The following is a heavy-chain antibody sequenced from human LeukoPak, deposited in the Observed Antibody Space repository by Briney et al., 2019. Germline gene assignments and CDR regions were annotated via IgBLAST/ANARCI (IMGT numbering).Heavy chain of an antibody. CDR3: ARGVEPLAANTLAY. V-gene: IGHV3-30*04. D-gene: IGHD1-14*01. Sequence: PGGSLRLSCAVSGFTFSNHAMHWVRRAPGKGPEWVAVISYDGSNKYYEESVKGRFTISRDNSKNTLYLQMNRLRPEDTAVYYCARGVEPLAANTLAYWGQGTLVTVPS. J-gene: IGHJ4*02. CDR1: GFTFSNHA. CDR2: ISYDGSNK.